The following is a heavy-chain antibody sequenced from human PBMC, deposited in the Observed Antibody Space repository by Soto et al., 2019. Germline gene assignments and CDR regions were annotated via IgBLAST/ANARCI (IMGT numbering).Heavy chain of an antibody. CDR2: MNPTSGNS. D-gene: IGHD3-16*02. CDR1: GYIFASHD. CDR3: TRRLSRWLKSEEDPREDFDY. J-gene: IGHJ4*02. V-gene: IGHV1-8*01. Sequence: QVRLVQSGAEVKKPGASVKVSCKTSGYIFASHDINWVRQASGQGLEWMGWMNPTSGNSGYSSKFQDRLTLTSDTSMNTAYMELSSLRSDDTAVYYCTRRLSRWLKSEEDPREDFDYWGQGTLVSVSS.